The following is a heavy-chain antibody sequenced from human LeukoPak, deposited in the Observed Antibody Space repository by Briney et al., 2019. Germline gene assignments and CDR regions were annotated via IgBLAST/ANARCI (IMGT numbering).Heavy chain of an antibody. Sequence: SETLSLTCTVSGGSISSYYWSWIRQPPGKGLEWIGYIYYSGSTNYNPSLKSRVTISVDTSKSQFSLKLSSVTAADTAVYYCARDAFRAFDIWGQGTMVTVSS. CDR1: GGSISSYY. V-gene: IGHV4-59*01. CDR2: IYYSGST. CDR3: ARDAFRAFDI. J-gene: IGHJ3*02. D-gene: IGHD2/OR15-2a*01.